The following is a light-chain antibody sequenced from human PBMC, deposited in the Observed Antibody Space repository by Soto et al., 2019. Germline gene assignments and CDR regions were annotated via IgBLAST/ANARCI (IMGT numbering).Light chain of an antibody. CDR2: DVI. CDR1: SSDVGGYDF. Sequence: QSALTQPPSASGSPGQSVTISCTGTSSDVGGYDFVAWHQQHPGKAPRLIIYDVIKRPSGVPDRFSGSKSGYTASLTVSGLQAEDEADHYCSSFVGGNIYVFGTGTKLTVL. J-gene: IGLJ1*01. V-gene: IGLV2-8*01. CDR3: SSFVGGNIYV.